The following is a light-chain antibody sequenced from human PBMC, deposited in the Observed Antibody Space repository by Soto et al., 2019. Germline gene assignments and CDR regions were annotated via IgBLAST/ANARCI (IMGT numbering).Light chain of an antibody. CDR1: YSDVGGYDY. Sequence: QSALTQPASVSGSPGQSITISCTGTYSDVGGYDYVSWYQQHPGKAPKLMIYEVSNRPSGVSNRFSGSKSGNTASLNISGLQTEDEADYYCSSYTSSNTLEVFGVGTKLTVL. CDR2: EVS. CDR3: SSYTSSNTLEV. V-gene: IGLV2-14*01. J-gene: IGLJ2*01.